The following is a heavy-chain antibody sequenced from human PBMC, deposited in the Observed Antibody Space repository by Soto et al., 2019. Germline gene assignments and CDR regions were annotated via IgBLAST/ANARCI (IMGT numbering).Heavy chain of an antibody. V-gene: IGHV5-51*01. D-gene: IGHD4-17*01. Sequence: GESLKISCKGSGYSFTSYWIGWVRQMPGKGLEWMGIIYPGDSDTRYSPSFQGQVTISADKSISTAYLQWSSLKASDTAMYYCASSSTVTTRKSYYYYGMDVWGQGTTVTVSS. J-gene: IGHJ6*02. CDR3: ASSSTVTTRKSYYYYGMDV. CDR1: GYSFTSYW. CDR2: IYPGDSDT.